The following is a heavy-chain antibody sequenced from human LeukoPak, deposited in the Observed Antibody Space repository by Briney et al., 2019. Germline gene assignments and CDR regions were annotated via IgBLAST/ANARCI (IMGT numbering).Heavy chain of an antibody. CDR2: IYFTGTI. Sequence: PSETLTLTCTVSGGGGSISSHYWSWIRQPAGKGLEWIGRIYFTGTITYNPSLESRVTMSIGTSKNQFSLKLRSVTAADTAVYFCARDNPRTTTYSSGSSFDFWGQGTLVTVSS. J-gene: IGHJ4*02. D-gene: IGHD6-19*01. V-gene: IGHV4-4*07. CDR1: GGGGSISSHY. CDR3: ARDNPRTTTYSSGSSFDF.